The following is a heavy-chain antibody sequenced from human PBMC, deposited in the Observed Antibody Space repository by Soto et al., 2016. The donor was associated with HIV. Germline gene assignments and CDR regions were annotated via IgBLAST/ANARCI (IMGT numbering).Heavy chain of an antibody. D-gene: IGHD6-19*01. J-gene: IGHJ4*02. V-gene: IGHV3-66*01. CDR3: ATDAGYSSGWGFXY. CDR2: IYSGGRT. CDR1: KFTVSSNY. Sequence: EVQLVESGGGLVQPGGSLRLSCAAAKFTVSSNYMTWVRQAPGKGLEWVSLIYSGGRTYYADSVRGRFTISRDSSKNTLYLQMNSLRAEDTAVYYCATDAGYSSGWGFXYWGQGNPGLRLL.